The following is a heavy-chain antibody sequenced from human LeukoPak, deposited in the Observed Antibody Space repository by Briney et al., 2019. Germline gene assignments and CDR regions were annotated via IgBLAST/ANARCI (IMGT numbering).Heavy chain of an antibody. Sequence: ASVKVSCKASGYTFTGYYMHWVRQAPGQGLEWMGWINPNSGGTNYAQKFQGRVTMTRDTSISTAYMELSRLRSDDTAVYYCASFTHSSGWYIDYWGQGTLVTVSS. CDR2: INPNSGGT. J-gene: IGHJ4*02. CDR1: GYTFTGYY. V-gene: IGHV1-2*02. CDR3: ASFTHSSGWYIDY. D-gene: IGHD6-19*01.